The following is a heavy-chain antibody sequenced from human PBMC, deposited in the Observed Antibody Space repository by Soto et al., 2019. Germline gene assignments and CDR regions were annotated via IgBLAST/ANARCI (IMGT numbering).Heavy chain of an antibody. D-gene: IGHD2-2*01. V-gene: IGHV1-46*01. Sequence: AXXKVSCKASGYVFTNSYIHWVRQAPGQGLEWMETXNPLPXRSSPNHAPKXXGRVTVTXXKSKRTVYLELSSLRSDDTAVYYCARDLAPATYWGQGTLVTVSS. CDR1: GYVFTNSY. J-gene: IGHJ4*02. CDR3: ARDLAPATY. CDR2: XNPLPXRSSP.